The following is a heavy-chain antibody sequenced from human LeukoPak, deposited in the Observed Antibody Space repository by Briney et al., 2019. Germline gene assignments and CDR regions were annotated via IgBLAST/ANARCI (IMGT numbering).Heavy chain of an antibody. CDR1: GVSISSSTYY. CDR3: ARTGAGRHYYYYMDV. V-gene: IGHV4-39*07. D-gene: IGHD3-10*01. J-gene: IGHJ6*03. CDR2: IYYSGNT. Sequence: SETLSLTCTVSGVSISSSTYYWGWVRQPPGKGLEWIGSIYYSGNTYYKPSLKSLVTISVDTSKNKFSLKLSSVTAADTAVYYCARTGAGRHYYYYMDVGGKGTTVTVSS.